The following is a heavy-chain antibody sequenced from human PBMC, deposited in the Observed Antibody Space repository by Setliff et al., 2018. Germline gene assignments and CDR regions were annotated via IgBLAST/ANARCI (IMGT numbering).Heavy chain of an antibody. J-gene: IGHJ4*02. Sequence: SETLSLTCAVYGGSFSNYFWTWIRQPPGKGLEWIGEINHSGSTNYNPSLKSRVTISLDTSRNQFSLNLSSVTAADTAVYYCATSGFCSAGSCYSFDDWGQGALVTVS. CDR3: ATSGFCSAGSCYSFDD. CDR2: INHSGST. V-gene: IGHV4-34*01. CDR1: GGSFSNYF. D-gene: IGHD2-15*01.